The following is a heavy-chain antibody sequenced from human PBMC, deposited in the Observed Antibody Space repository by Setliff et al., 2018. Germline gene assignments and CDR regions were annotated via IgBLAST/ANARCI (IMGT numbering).Heavy chain of an antibody. Sequence: PSETLSLTCAVSGYSISSGYYWGWIRQPPGRGLEWIGSIDHSGSTHYNPSLKSRVTISVDTAKNQFSLKLRSVAAADTAVYYCGRPLVGVTTGFENWGQGTLVTVPQ. D-gene: IGHD1-26*01. V-gene: IGHV4-38-2*01. CDR1: GYSISSGYY. J-gene: IGHJ4*02. CDR3: GRPLVGVTTGFEN. CDR2: IDHSGST.